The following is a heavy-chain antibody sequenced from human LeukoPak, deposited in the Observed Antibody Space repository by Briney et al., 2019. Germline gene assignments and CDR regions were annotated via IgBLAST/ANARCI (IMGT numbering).Heavy chain of an antibody. J-gene: IGHJ5*02. CDR2: IYYSGST. D-gene: IGHD3-10*01. CDR1: GGSISSYF. Sequence: SETLSLTCTVSGGSISSYFWSWIRQPPGKGLEWIGYIYYSGSTNYNPSLKSRVTISVDTSKNQFSLKLSSVTAADTAVYYCARHMDQSGSGGYYTQNWFDPWGQGTLVTVSS. CDR3: ARHMDQSGSGGYYTQNWFDP. V-gene: IGHV4-59*08.